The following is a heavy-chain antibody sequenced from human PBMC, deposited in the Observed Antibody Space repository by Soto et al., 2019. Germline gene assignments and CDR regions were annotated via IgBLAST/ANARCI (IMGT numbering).Heavy chain of an antibody. CDR2: IQYDGSKK. Sequence: GGSLRLSCESSGFTFKNYGMHCFRQTPVKGLEWVAGIQYDGSKKYYAESVKGRFTISRDNSKNTLYLEIDSLRAEDTAVYYCAKDLEVVGANRWGYDSWGQGTLVTVSS. J-gene: IGHJ5*01. V-gene: IGHV3-33*03. CDR1: GFTFKNYG. CDR3: AKDLEVVGANRWGYDS. D-gene: IGHD1-26*01.